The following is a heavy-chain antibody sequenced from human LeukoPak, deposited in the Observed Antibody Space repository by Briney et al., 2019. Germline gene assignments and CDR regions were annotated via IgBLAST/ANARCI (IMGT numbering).Heavy chain of an antibody. Sequence: KPSETLSRTCTVSGGSISSYYWSWIRQPPGKGLEWIGYIYYSGSTNYNPSLKSRVTISVDTSKNQFSLKLSSVTAADTAVYYCARRRRLGYCSGGSCSGAFDIWGQGTMVTVSS. D-gene: IGHD2-15*01. J-gene: IGHJ3*02. CDR1: GGSISSYY. V-gene: IGHV4-59*08. CDR2: IYYSGST. CDR3: ARRRRLGYCSGGSCSGAFDI.